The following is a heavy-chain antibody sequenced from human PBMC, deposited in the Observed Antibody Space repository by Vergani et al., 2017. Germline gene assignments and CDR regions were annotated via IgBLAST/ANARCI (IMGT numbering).Heavy chain of an antibody. D-gene: IGHD6-19*01. CDR1: ADSISSGSYY. CDR2: IYYSGLT. J-gene: IGHJ4*02. V-gene: IGHV4-39*01. CDR3: ARQRPGSGWSPGDFDD. Sequence: QLQLQQSGPGLVKPSETLFLTCTVSADSISSGSYYWGWIRQPPGKSLEWIGSIYYSGLTYYNPSLKSLVAISVDSSKNQFSLKVTSGTAADTAVYFCARQRPGSGWSPGDFDDWGQGILVTVSS.